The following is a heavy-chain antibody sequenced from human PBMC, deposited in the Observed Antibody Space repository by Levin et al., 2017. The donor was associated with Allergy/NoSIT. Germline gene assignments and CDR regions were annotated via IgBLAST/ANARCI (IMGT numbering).Heavy chain of an antibody. Sequence: LSLTCAASGFTFSSYAMSWVRQAPGKGLEWVSAISGSGGSTYYADSVKGRFTISRDNSKNTLYLQMNSLRAEDTAVYYCATPSSSWPRWGQGTLVTVSS. D-gene: IGHD6-13*01. CDR3: ATPSSSWPR. CDR1: GFTFSSYA. J-gene: IGHJ4*02. V-gene: IGHV3-23*01. CDR2: ISGSGGST.